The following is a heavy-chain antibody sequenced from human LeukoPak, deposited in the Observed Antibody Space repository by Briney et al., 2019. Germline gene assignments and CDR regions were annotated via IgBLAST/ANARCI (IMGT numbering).Heavy chain of an antibody. J-gene: IGHJ3*02. CDR1: GFTFSSYS. Sequence: GGSLRLSCAASGFTFSSYSMNWVRQAPGKGLEWVSYISSSSSTIYYADSVKGRFTISRDNAKNSLYLQMNSLRAEDTAVYYCARASLDGYNWNDREAAKYAFDIWGQGTMVTVSS. D-gene: IGHD1-1*01. V-gene: IGHV3-48*01. CDR2: ISSSSSTI. CDR3: ARASLDGYNWNDREAAKYAFDI.